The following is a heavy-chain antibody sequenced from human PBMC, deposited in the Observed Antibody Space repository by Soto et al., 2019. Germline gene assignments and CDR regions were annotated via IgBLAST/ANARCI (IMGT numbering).Heavy chain of an antibody. CDR2: MSYDGTKE. V-gene: IGHV3-30*18. CDR3: AKEYGSTWIDH. Sequence: GGSRRRSWAASGFTFSTYGMHWVRQAPGKGLEWVAAMSYDGTKEYYVDSVKGRFTISRDNSRNTLFLQLNSLRAEDTAVYYCAKEYGSTWIDHWGQGTLVTVSS. D-gene: IGHD6-13*01. J-gene: IGHJ4*02. CDR1: GFTFSTYG.